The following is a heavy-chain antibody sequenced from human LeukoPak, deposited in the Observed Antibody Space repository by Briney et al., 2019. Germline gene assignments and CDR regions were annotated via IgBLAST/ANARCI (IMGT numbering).Heavy chain of an antibody. D-gene: IGHD6-13*01. V-gene: IGHV4-59*01. CDR3: ASLAAAGTQIDY. Sequence: SETLSLTCTVSGGSISSYYWSWIRQPPGKGLEWIGYIYYSGSTNYNPSLKSRVTISVDTSKNQFSLKLSSVTAADTAVYYCASLAAAGTQIDYWGQGTLVTVSS. CDR1: GGSISSYY. CDR2: IYYSGST. J-gene: IGHJ4*02.